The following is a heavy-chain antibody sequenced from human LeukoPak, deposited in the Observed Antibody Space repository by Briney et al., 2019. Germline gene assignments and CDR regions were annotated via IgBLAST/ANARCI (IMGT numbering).Heavy chain of an antibody. CDR1: GFTFSSYG. CDR2: ISYDGRNK. D-gene: IGHD3-3*01. Sequence: PGGSLRLSCEASGFTFSSYGMHWVRQAPGKGLEWVAVISYDGRNKYYADSVKGRFTISRDNSKNTLYLQMNSLRPEDTAVYYCAKEVIGVVYFDYWGQGTLVTVSS. V-gene: IGHV3-30*18. CDR3: AKEVIGVVYFDY. J-gene: IGHJ4*02.